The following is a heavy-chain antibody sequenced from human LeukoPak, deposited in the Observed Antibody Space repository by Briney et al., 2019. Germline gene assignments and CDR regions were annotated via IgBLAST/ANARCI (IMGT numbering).Heavy chain of an antibody. D-gene: IGHD4-11*01. CDR3: ARDHIHDYSTYNWFDP. Sequence: ASVKVSCKASGYTFTGYYMHWVRQAPGQGLEWMGWINPNSGGTNYAQKFQGRVTMTRDTSISTAYMELSRLRSDDTAVYYCARDHIHDYSTYNWFDPWGQGTLVTVSS. CDR2: INPNSGGT. V-gene: IGHV1-2*02. J-gene: IGHJ5*02. CDR1: GYTFTGYY.